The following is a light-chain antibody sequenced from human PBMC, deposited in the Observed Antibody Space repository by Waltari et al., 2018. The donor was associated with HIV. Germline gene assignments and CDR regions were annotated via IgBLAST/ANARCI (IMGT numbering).Light chain of an antibody. CDR2: DQS. CDR3: QQYMSWPRT. Sequence: ETVMTQSPDSLSVSPGATATLSCRASQSVGNKLAWYHQTLGRAPRLLVYDQSTRANGVPVKFRGTGSGTEFTLTISSLQSEDLGVYFCQQYMSWPRTFGQGTKVEIK. J-gene: IGKJ1*01. V-gene: IGKV3-15*01. CDR1: QSVGNK.